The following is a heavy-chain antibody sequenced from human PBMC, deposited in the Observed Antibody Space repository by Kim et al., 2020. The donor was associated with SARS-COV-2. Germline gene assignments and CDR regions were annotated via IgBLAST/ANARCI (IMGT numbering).Heavy chain of an antibody. Sequence: GESLKISCKGSGYSFTSYWISWVRQMPGKGLEWMGRIDPSDSYTNYSPSFQGHATISADKSISTAYLQWSSLKASDTAMYYCARQAVPALNYYYGMDVWGQGTTVTVSS. CDR3: ARQAVPALNYYYGMDV. D-gene: IGHD2-2*01. V-gene: IGHV5-10-1*01. CDR1: GYSFTSYW. J-gene: IGHJ6*02. CDR2: IDPSDSYT.